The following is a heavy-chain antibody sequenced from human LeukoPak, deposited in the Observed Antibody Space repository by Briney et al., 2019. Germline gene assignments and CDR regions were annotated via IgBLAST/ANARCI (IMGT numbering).Heavy chain of an antibody. D-gene: IGHD5-24*01. J-gene: IGHJ3*02. CDR3: ARARDGYRGDGFDI. CDR1: GFTFSSYA. Sequence: GGSLRLSCAASGFTFSSYAMSWVRQAPGKGLEWVSAISGSGGSTYYADSVKGRFTISRDNSKNTLYLQMASLRADDTAVYYCARARDGYRGDGFDIWGQGTVVTVSS. CDR2: ISGSGGST. V-gene: IGHV3-23*01.